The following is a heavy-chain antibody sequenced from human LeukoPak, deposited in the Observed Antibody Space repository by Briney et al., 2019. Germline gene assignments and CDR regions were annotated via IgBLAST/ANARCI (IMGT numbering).Heavy chain of an antibody. D-gene: IGHD4-23*01. CDR3: VYGGGYFQH. CDR1: GFTFRSYS. Sequence: PGGSLRLSCAASGFTFRSYSMDWVRQAPGKGLEWVSSVSSSSNNIYYADSVKGRFTISRDNGKNSLYLLMNSLRAEDTAVYYCVYGGGYFQHWGQGTLVTVSS. J-gene: IGHJ1*01. CDR2: VSSSSNNI. V-gene: IGHV3-21*01.